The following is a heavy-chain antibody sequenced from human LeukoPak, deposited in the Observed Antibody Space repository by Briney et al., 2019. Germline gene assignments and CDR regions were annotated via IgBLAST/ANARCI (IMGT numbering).Heavy chain of an antibody. CDR3: ARWRGAQSEFEY. CDR1: GFTFGAYG. J-gene: IGHJ4*02. V-gene: IGHV3-7*01. Sequence: GGSLRLSCTASGFTFGAYGMSWVRQAPGKGLQWVANIKQDGSEKEYVDSVKGRFTISRDNAKNSLYLQMLSLRAEDTAVYYCARWRGAQSEFEYWGQGTLVTVSS. D-gene: IGHD3-3*01. CDR2: IKQDGSEK.